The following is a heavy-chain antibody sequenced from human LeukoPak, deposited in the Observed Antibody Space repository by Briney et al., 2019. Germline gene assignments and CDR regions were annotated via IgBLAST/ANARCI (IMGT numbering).Heavy chain of an antibody. J-gene: IGHJ5*02. CDR2: IYTSGST. V-gene: IGHV4-4*07. Sequence: SETLSLTCTVSGGSISNYYWSWIRQPAGKGLEWIGRIYTSGSTNYNPSPKSRVTMSVDTSKNQFSLKLHSVTAADTAVYYCARGRKRSYNDRWYPNWFDPWGQGTLVTVSS. CDR3: ARGRKRSYNDRWYPNWFDP. CDR1: GGSISNYY. D-gene: IGHD3-16*01.